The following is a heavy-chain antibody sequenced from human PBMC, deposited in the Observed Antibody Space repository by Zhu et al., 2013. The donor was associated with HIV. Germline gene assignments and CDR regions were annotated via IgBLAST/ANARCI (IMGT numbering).Heavy chain of an antibody. J-gene: IGHJ4*02. CDR2: IYHSGST. Sequence: QVQLQESGSGLVKPSQTLSLTCAVSGGSISSGGYSWSWIRQPPGKGLEWIGYIYHSGSTYYNPSLKSRVTISVDRSKNQFSLKLSSVTAADTAVYYCARGRVLRYFDWLLYGRFDYWGQGTLVTVSS. CDR3: ARGRVLRYFDWLLYGRFDY. D-gene: IGHD3-9*01. CDR1: GGSISSGGYS. V-gene: IGHV4-30-2*01.